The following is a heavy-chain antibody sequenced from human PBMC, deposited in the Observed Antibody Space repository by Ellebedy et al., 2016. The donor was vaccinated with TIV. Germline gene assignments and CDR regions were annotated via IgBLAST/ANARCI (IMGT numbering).Heavy chain of an antibody. CDR2: ISYDGSNK. J-gene: IGHJ2*01. Sequence: GESLKISCATSGFTFSRYGMHWVRQAPGKGLEWVAVISYDGSNKFYADSVKGRFTISRDNAKNSLYLQMNSLRDEDTAVYYCARGPSSYYFDSSGRGWYFDLWGRGTLVTVSS. D-gene: IGHD3-22*01. CDR3: ARGPSSYYFDSSGRGWYFDL. V-gene: IGHV3-30*03. CDR1: GFTFSRYG.